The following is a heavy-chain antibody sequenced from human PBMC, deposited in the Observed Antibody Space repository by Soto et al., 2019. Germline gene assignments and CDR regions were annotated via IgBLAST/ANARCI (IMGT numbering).Heavy chain of an antibody. J-gene: IGHJ4*02. V-gene: IGHV1-69*02. CDR2: IIPILGIA. Sequence: QVQLVQSGAEVKKPGSSVKVSCKASGGTFSSYIISWVRQAPGQGLEWMGRIIPILGIANYAQKFQGRVTITADKSTSTAYMKLSSLRSEDTAVYYCATPFVSSGNWGQGTLVTVSS. CDR3: ATPFVSSGN. D-gene: IGHD3-10*01. CDR1: GGTFSSYI.